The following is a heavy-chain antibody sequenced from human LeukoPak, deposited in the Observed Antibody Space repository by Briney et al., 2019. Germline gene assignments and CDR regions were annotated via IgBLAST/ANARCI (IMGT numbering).Heavy chain of an antibody. CDR1: GYTFTSYD. D-gene: IGHD3-16*02. V-gene: IGHV1-8*01. J-gene: IGHJ5*02. Sequence: GASVKVSCKASGYTFTSYDINWVRQATGQGLEWMGWMNPNSGNTGSAQRFQGRVTMTRDTSISTAYMELSSLTSEDTAVYYCARGPLVRLSSSFDPWGQGTLVTVSS. CDR3: ARGPLVRLSSSFDP. CDR2: MNPNSGNT.